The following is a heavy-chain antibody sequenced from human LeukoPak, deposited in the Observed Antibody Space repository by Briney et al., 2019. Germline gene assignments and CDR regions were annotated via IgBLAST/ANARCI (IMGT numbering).Heavy chain of an antibody. V-gene: IGHV3-43*01. D-gene: IGHD1-26*01. CDR2: ISWDGGST. CDR1: GFTFDDYT. J-gene: IGHJ4*02. Sequence: GGSLRLSCAASGFTFDDYTMHWVRHAPGKGLEWVSLISWDGGSTYYADSVKGRFTISRDNSKNSLYLQMNSLSTEDPALYYCATDRPSVGNNQFDYWGQGTLVTVSS. CDR3: ATDRPSVGNNQFDY.